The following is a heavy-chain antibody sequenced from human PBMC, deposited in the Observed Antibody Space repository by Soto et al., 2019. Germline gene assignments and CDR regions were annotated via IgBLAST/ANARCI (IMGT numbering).Heavy chain of an antibody. CDR2: ISGSGGST. CDR3: AKRGSGSQFDY. CDR1: GFTFSSYA. V-gene: IGHV3-23*01. D-gene: IGHD1-26*01. J-gene: IGHJ4*02. Sequence: GGSLRLSCAAFGFTFSSYAMSWVRQAPGKGLEWVSVISGSGGSTYYADSVKGRFTISRDNSKNTLYLQMNSLRAEDTAVYYCAKRGSGSQFDYWGQGTLVTVSS.